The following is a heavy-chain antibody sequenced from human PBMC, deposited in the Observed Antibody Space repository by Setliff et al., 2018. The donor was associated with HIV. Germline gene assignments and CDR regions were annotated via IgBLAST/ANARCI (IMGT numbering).Heavy chain of an antibody. D-gene: IGHD3-10*01. CDR3: VRGALLAAFDFDY. CDR2: INVGKGDT. J-gene: IGHJ4*01. Sequence: ASVKVSCKASGYTFTTYSLHWVRQAPGHSLEWVGWINVGKGDTKYSQELQDRVTITRDTSANTAYMELSSLKSDDTAVYFCVRGALLAAFDFDYWGQGTLVTVSS. V-gene: IGHV1-3*01. CDR1: GYTFTTYS.